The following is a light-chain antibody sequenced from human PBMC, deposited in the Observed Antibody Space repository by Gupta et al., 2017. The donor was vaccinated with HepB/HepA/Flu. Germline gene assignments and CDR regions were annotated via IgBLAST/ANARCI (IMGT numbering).Light chain of an antibody. CDR1: SSDVGGYDY. CDR3: SSYTSSSTLV. V-gene: IGLV2-14*03. CDR2: DVS. Sequence: QSALTQPASVSGSPGQSITISSTGTSSDVGGYDYVSWYQQHPGKAPKLTIYDVSDRPSGVSNRFSGSKSGNTASLTISGLQAEDEADYYCSSYTSSSTLVFGGRTKLTVL. J-gene: IGLJ3*02.